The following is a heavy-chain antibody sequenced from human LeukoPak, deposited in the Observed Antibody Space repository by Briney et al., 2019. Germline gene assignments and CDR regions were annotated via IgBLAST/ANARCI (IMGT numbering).Heavy chain of an antibody. D-gene: IGHD6-13*01. V-gene: IGHV4-4*02. Sequence: PSGTLSLTCAVSGGSISSSNWWSWVRQPPGKGLEWIGEIYHSGSTNYNPSLKSRVTISVDKSKNQFSLKLNFVTAADTALYYCAKDIAAAGKGALGYWGQGTLVTVSS. CDR2: IYHSGST. CDR3: AKDIAAAGKGALGY. J-gene: IGHJ4*02. CDR1: GGSISSSNW.